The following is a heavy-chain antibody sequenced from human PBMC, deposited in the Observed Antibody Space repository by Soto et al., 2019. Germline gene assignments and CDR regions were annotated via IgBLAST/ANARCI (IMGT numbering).Heavy chain of an antibody. V-gene: IGHV3-23*01. J-gene: IGHJ4*02. CDR2: ISGSGGST. Sequence: GWALRLSCADSVFTFSSYAMSWVRQAPVKGLEWVSAISGSGGSTYYADSVKGRFTISRDNSKNTLYLQMNSLRAEDTAVYYCAKGGHTAGRRDGYTFYDYWGQGTLVTVSS. CDR1: VFTFSSYA. CDR3: AKGGHTAGRRDGYTFYDY. D-gene: IGHD6-19*01.